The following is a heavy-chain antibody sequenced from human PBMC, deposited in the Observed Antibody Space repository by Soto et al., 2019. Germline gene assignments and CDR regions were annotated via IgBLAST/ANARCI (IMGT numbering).Heavy chain of an antibody. CDR1: GYTFTSYA. CDR3: ARGGSYYVPGLGYFDY. D-gene: IGHD1-26*01. V-gene: IGHV1-3*01. CDR2: INAGNGNT. J-gene: IGHJ4*02. Sequence: QVQLVQSGAEVKKPGASVKVSCKASGYTFTSYAMHWVRQAPGQRLEWMGWINAGNGNTKYSQKFQGRVTITRDTSASTAYMELSSLRSEDTAVYYCARGGSYYVPGLGYFDYWGQGTLVTVSS.